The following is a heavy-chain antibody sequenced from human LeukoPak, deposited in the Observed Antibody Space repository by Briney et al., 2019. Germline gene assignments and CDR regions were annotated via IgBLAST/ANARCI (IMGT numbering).Heavy chain of an antibody. J-gene: IGHJ3*02. CDR1: GYTFTGYY. CDR3: ARADSGSYSEDAFDI. Sequence: ASVKVSCKASGYTFTGYYMHWVRQAPGHGLEWMGWINPNSGDTEYAQNFQGRVTMTRDTSISTAYMELSRLRSDDTAVYYCARADSGSYSEDAFDIWGQGTMVTVSS. D-gene: IGHD1-26*01. CDR2: INPNSGDT. V-gene: IGHV1-2*02.